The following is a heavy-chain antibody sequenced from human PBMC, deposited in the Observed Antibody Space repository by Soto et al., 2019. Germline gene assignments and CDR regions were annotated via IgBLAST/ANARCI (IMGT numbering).Heavy chain of an antibody. CDR2: INPSGGST. V-gene: IGHV1-46*01. CDR1: GYTFTSYY. CDR3: ARDVVGAAPGYGMDV. J-gene: IGHJ6*02. D-gene: IGHD1-26*01. Sequence: QVQLVQSGAEVKKPGASVKGSCKASGYTFTSYYMHWVRQAPGQGLEWMGIINPSGGSTSYAQKFQGRVTMTRDTSTSTVYMELSSLRSEDTAVYYCARDVVGAAPGYGMDVWGQGTTVTVSS.